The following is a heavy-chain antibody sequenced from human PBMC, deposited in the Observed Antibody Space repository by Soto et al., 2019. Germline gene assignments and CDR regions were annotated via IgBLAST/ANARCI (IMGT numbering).Heavy chain of an antibody. Sequence: ASVKVSCKASGGTFSSYAISWVRQAPGQGLEWMGGIIPILGTANYAQKFQGRVTITADESTSTAYMELSSLRSEDTAVYYCAREKSGYYDYWGQGTLVTVSS. J-gene: IGHJ4*02. V-gene: IGHV1-69*13. CDR2: IIPILGTA. D-gene: IGHD3-3*01. CDR3: AREKSGYYDY. CDR1: GGTFSSYA.